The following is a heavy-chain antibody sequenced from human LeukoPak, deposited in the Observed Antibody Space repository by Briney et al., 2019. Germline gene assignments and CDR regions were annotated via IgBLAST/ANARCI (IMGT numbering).Heavy chain of an antibody. Sequence: GGSLRLSCAASGFTFTTYAMNWVRQAPGKGLEWVSYISSSGSTIYYADSVKGRFTISRDNAKNSLYLQMNSLRAEDTAVYYCAELGITMIGGVWGKGTTVTISS. J-gene: IGHJ6*04. CDR2: ISSSGSTI. CDR3: AELGITMIGGV. V-gene: IGHV3-48*03. CDR1: GFTFTTYA. D-gene: IGHD3-10*02.